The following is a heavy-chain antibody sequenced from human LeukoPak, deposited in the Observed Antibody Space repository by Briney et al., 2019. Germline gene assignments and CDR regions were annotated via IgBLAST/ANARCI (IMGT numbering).Heavy chain of an antibody. CDR2: IYYSGST. D-gene: IGHD5-12*01. V-gene: IGHV4-30-4*07. CDR3: ARAVGGYDPFDY. J-gene: IGHJ4*02. CDR1: GGSISSGGYS. Sequence: SETLSLTCAVSGGSISSGGYSWSWIRQPPGKGLEWIGYIYYSGSTYYNPSLKSRVTISVDTSKNQFSLKLSSVTAADTAVYYCARAVGGYDPFDYWGQGTLVTVPS.